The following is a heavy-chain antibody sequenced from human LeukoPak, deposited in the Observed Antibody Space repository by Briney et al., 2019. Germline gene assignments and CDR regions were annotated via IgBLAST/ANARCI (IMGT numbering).Heavy chain of an antibody. CDR1: GFTFSSYA. J-gene: IGHJ6*02. CDR2: ISYDGSNK. Sequence: GSLRLSCAASGFTFSSYAMHWVRQAPGKGLEWVAVISYDGSNKYYADSVKGRFTISRDNSKNTLYLQMNSLRAEDTAVYYCARVGSVSTSLLLYHYYYYGMDVWGQGTTVTVSS. V-gene: IGHV3-30*04. D-gene: IGHD2-2*01. CDR3: ARVGSVSTSLLLYHYYYYGMDV.